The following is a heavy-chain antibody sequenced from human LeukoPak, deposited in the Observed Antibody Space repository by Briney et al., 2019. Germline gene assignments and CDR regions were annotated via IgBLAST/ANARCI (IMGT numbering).Heavy chain of an antibody. CDR1: GFTFSSYS. J-gene: IGHJ5*02. D-gene: IGHD1-26*01. Sequence: GGSLRLSCAASGFTFSSYSMNWVRQAPGKGLEWVSSISSSSSYIYSADSVKGRFTISRDNAKNSLYLQMNSLRAEDTAVYYCARGESGSYYDEENWFDPWGQGTLVTVSS. CDR3: ARGESGSYYDEENWFDP. V-gene: IGHV3-21*01. CDR2: ISSSSSYI.